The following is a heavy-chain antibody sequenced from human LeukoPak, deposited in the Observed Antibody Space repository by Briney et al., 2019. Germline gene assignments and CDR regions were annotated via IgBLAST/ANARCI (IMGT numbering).Heavy chain of an antibody. CDR3: ARLAARGSSVDY. D-gene: IGHD6-13*01. CDR2: IYYSGST. CDR1: GGSISSYY. J-gene: IGHJ4*02. V-gene: IGHV4-59*08. Sequence: PSETLSLTCTVSGGSISSYYWSWIRQPPGKGLEWIGYIYYSGSTNYNPSLKSRVTISVDTSKNQFSLKLSSVTAADTAVYYCARLAARGSSVDYWGQGTLVTVSS.